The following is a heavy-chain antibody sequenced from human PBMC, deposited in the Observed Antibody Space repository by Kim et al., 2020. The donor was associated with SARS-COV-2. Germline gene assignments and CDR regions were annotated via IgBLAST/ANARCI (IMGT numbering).Heavy chain of an antibody. V-gene: IGHV4-39*07. D-gene: IGHD5-12*01. J-gene: IGHJ5*01. CDR1: GGSITSGSYY. CDR2: IYFTRST. Sequence: SETLSLTCTVSGGSITSGSYYWDWIRQSPGKGLEWIGSIYFTRSTYYNPSLKSRVSISVDTSKNQFSLNVRSVTAADTAAYYCARGGYGNSCSWYDYWG. CDR3: ARGGYGNSCSWYDY.